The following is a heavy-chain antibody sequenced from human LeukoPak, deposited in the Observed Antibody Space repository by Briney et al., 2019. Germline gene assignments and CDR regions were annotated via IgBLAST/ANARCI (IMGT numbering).Heavy chain of an antibody. CDR2: INSDGSTT. Sequence: SGGSLRLSCAASGFTFSSYWMHWVRQAPGKGLVWVSRINSDGSTTTYADSVKGRFTISRDNAKSTLFLQMNSLRTDDTAVYYCAKDRVAQVGPTYFDYWGQGTLVTVSS. V-gene: IGHV3-74*01. CDR3: AKDRVAQVGPTYFDY. D-gene: IGHD1-26*01. J-gene: IGHJ4*02. CDR1: GFTFSSYW.